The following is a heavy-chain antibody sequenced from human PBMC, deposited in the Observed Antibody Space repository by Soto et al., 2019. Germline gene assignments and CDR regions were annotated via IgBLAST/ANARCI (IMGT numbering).Heavy chain of an antibody. D-gene: IGHD3-10*01. V-gene: IGHV1-18*01. CDR3: ARVSGAPRGYYYYGMDV. J-gene: IGHJ6*02. CDR1: GYTFTSYG. Sequence: ASVKVSCKASGYTFTSYGISWVRQAPGQGLEWMGWISAYNGNTNYAQKLQGRVTMTTDTSTSTAYMELRSLRSDDTAVYYCARVSGAPRGYYYYGMDVWGQGTTVTVSS. CDR2: ISAYNGNT.